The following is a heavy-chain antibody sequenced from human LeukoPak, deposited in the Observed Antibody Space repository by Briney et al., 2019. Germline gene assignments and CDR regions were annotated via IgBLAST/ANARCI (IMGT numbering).Heavy chain of an antibody. CDR1: GFTFSNAW. V-gene: IGHV3-15*01. CDR3: TTDPLYCGGDCYSEGY. J-gene: IGHJ4*02. CDR2: IKSKTDGGTT. Sequence: GGSLRLSCAASGFTFSNAWMSWVRQAPGKGLEWVGRIKSKTDGGTTDYAAPVKGRFTISRDDSKNTLYLQMNSLKTEDTAVYYCTTDPLYCGGDCYSEGYWGQGTLVTVSS. D-gene: IGHD2-21*02.